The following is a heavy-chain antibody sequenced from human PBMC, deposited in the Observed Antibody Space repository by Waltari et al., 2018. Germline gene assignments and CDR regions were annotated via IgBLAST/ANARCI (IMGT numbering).Heavy chain of an antibody. CDR2: FDPEDGET. CDR3: ATDSVVPAAIRDYYYGMDV. V-gene: IGHV1-24*01. CDR1: GYTLTELS. J-gene: IGHJ6*02. D-gene: IGHD2-2*02. Sequence: QVQLVQSGAEVKKPGASVKVSCKVSGYTLTELSMHWVRQAPGQGLEWMGGFDPEDGETSYAQKFQGRVTMTEDTSTDTAYMELSSLRSEDTAVYYCATDSVVPAAIRDYYYGMDVWGQGTTVTVSS.